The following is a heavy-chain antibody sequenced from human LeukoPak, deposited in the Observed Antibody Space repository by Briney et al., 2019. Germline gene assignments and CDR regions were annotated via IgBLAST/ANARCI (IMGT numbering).Heavy chain of an antibody. V-gene: IGHV1-24*01. Sequence: ASVKVSCKVSRYTLTELSMHWVRQAPGKGLEWMGGFDPEDGETIYAQKFQGRVTMTEDTSTDTAYMELSSLRSEDTAVYYCATEIWEDGYNNWFDPWGQGTLVTVSS. J-gene: IGHJ5*02. CDR2: FDPEDGET. D-gene: IGHD5-24*01. CDR3: ATEIWEDGYNNWFDP. CDR1: RYTLTELS.